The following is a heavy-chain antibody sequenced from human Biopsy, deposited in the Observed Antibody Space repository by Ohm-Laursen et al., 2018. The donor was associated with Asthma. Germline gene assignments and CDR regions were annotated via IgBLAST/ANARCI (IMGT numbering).Heavy chain of an antibody. J-gene: IGHJ4*02. CDR1: GFAVSRDY. CDR3: ARGDSSNWSHYYFDY. CDR2: IYNGGTS. D-gene: IGHD3-22*01. Sequence: SLRLSCAALGFAVSRDYMFWVRQAPGKGLEWVSVIYNGGTSHTADSVRGRFTISRDYSKNTLYLQMHSLRAEDTAVYYCARGDSSNWSHYYFDYWGQGTLVTVSS. V-gene: IGHV3-53*01.